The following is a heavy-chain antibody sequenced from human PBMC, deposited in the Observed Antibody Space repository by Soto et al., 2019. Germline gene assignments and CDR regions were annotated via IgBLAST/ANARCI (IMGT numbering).Heavy chain of an antibody. CDR1: GFLFSSHG. V-gene: IGHV3-33*01. CDR3: ARVPLTGYRHGMDV. CDR2: IWYDGSNK. Sequence: PGGSLILSCAASGFLFSSHGMHWVRQAPGKGLEWVAVIWYDGSNKYYADFVKGRFTISRDNSKNTLFLQMNSLRAEDTAVYYCARVPLTGYRHGMDVWGKGTTVTGSS. D-gene: IGHD3-9*01. J-gene: IGHJ6*04.